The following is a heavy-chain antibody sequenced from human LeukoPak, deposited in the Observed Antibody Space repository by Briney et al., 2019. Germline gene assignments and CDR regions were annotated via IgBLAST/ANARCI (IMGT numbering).Heavy chain of an antibody. D-gene: IGHD5-18*01. CDR2: IIPILGIA. J-gene: IGHJ4*02. CDR1: GYTFTGYY. Sequence: GASVKVSCKASGYTFTGYYMHWVRQAPGQGLEWMGRIIPILGIANYAQKFQGRVTITADKSTSTAYMELSSLRSEDTAVYYCVGGYSYGYEGFGYWGQGTLVTVSS. CDR3: VGGYSYGYEGFGY. V-gene: IGHV1-69*02.